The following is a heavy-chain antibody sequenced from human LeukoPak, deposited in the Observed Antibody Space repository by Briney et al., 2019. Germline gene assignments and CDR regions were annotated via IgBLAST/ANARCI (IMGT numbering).Heavy chain of an antibody. Sequence: SETLSLTWTVSGGSISSYYWSWIRQPPGKGLEWIGYIYYSGSTNYNPSLKSRVTISVDTSKNQFSLKLSSVTAADTAVYYCARAQWELLRSDAFDIWGQGTMVTVSS. V-gene: IGHV4-59*01. J-gene: IGHJ3*02. CDR2: IYYSGST. D-gene: IGHD1-26*01. CDR3: ARAQWELLRSDAFDI. CDR1: GGSISSYY.